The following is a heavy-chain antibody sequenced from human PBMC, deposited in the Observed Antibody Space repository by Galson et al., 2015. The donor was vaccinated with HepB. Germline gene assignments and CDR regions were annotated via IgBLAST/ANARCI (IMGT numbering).Heavy chain of an antibody. CDR3: ARLGIMITFGGVGYFDY. J-gene: IGHJ4*02. D-gene: IGHD3-16*01. CDR2: TYPGDSDT. CDR1: GYSFTSYW. V-gene: IGHV5-51*01. Sequence: QSGAEVKKPGESLRISCKGSGYSFTSYWISWVRQMPGKGLEWMGITYPGDSDTRYSPSFQGQVTISADKSISTAYLQWSSLKASDTAMYYCARLGIMITFGGVGYFDYWGQGTLVTVSS.